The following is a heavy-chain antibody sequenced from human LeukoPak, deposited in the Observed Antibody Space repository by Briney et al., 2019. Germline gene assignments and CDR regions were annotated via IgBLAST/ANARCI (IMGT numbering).Heavy chain of an antibody. Sequence: ASVKVSCKASGYTFTGYYVHWVRQAPGQGLEWMGWINPNSGGTNYAQKFQGRVTMTRDTSISTAYMELSRLRSDDTAVYYCASESLLGPFPGYWGQGTLVTVSS. V-gene: IGHV1-2*02. CDR2: INPNSGGT. D-gene: IGHD3/OR15-3a*01. CDR1: GYTFTGYY. CDR3: ASESLLGPFPGY. J-gene: IGHJ4*02.